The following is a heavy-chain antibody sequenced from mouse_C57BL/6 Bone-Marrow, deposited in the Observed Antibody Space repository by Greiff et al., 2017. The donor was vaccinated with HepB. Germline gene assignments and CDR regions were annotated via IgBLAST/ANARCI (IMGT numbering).Heavy chain of an antibody. CDR2: IHPNSGST. D-gene: IGHD1-1*01. Sequence: QVQLQQPGAELVKPGASVKLSCKASGYTFTSYWMHWVKQRPGQGLEWIGMIHPNSGSTNYNEKFKSKATLTVDKSSSTAYMQLSSLTSEDSAVYYCARRIYYYGSSWDYFDYWGQGTSVTVSS. V-gene: IGHV1-64*01. CDR3: ARRIYYYGSSWDYFDY. CDR1: GYTFTSYW. J-gene: IGHJ4*01.